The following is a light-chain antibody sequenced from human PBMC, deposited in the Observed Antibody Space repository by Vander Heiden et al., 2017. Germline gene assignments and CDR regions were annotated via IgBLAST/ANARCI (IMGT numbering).Light chain of an antibody. Sequence: VSLGERATINCKSSQSVLYSSNNMNYLAWFQQKPGQPPKLLFYWASTRESGVPDRFSGSGSGTDFTLTISSLQADDVAVYYCQHYYTSPYTFGQGTKLEIK. V-gene: IGKV4-1*01. CDR1: QSVLYSSNNMNY. CDR3: QHYYTSPYT. J-gene: IGKJ2*01. CDR2: WAS.